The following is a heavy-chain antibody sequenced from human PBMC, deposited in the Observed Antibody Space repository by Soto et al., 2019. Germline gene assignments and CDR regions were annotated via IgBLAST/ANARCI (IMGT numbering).Heavy chain of an antibody. V-gene: IGHV4-34*01. CDR3: ARGDCSSTRCRNYGDYHY. Sequence: QVQLQQWGAGLLKPSETLSLTCAVYGGSFSGYYWSWIRQPPGKGLEWIGEINHSGSTNYNPSLNIQAAIAVDPRNTQCLRMRSSGTAAATAVYYCARGDCSSTRCRNYGDYHYWGQGTLVTVSS. CDR2: INHSGST. CDR1: GGSFSGYY. J-gene: IGHJ4*02. D-gene: IGHD2-2*01.